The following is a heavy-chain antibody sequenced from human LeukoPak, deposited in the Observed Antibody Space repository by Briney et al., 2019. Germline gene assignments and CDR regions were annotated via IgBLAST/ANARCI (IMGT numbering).Heavy chain of an antibody. CDR2: INPNSGGT. Sequence: ASVKVSCKASGYTFTGYYMHWVRQAPGQGLEWMGWINPNSGGTNYAQKFQGRVTMTRDTSISTAYMELSRLRSDDTAVYYCATIYNRRDGYNSWGQGTLVTVSS. D-gene: IGHD5-24*01. CDR3: ATIYNRRDGYNS. V-gene: IGHV1-2*02. CDR1: GYTFTGYY. J-gene: IGHJ5*02.